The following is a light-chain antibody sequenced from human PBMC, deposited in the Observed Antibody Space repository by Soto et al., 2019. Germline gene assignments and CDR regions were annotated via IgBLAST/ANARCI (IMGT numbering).Light chain of an antibody. V-gene: IGLV2-8*01. J-gene: IGLJ3*02. CDR2: EVS. CDR3: SSNAGSNDLRV. Sequence: QSALTLPPSASGSPGQSVTISCTGTSSDLGGYNYVSWYQQHPGKAPKLMIYEVSKRPSGVPDRFSGSKSGNTASLTVSGLQTEDEADYYCSSNAGSNDLRVFGGGTKLTVL. CDR1: SSDLGGYNY.